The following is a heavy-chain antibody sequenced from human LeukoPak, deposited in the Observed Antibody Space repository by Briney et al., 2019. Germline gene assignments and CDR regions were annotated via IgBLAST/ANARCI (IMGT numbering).Heavy chain of an antibody. D-gene: IGHD3-10*01. CDR2: VFYSGTT. J-gene: IGHJ4*02. Sequence: SETLSLTCNVSGGSVFSSSDYWARIRQPPGMGLEWIGSVFYSGTTYYSPSLKSRVTISVDTSKNQFFLKMNSVTAAYTAVYDCSRHGTCSEARCDRFIDYWGQGTLVTVSS. V-gene: IGHV4-39*01. CDR1: GGSVFSSSDY. CDR3: SRHGTCSEARCDRFIDY.